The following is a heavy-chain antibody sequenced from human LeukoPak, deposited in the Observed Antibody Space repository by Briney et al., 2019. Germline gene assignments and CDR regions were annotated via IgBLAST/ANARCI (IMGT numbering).Heavy chain of an antibody. CDR1: GGTFSTYI. CDR2: IIPIFGSA. CDR3: ARDPYYYDTSAYYPDAFDI. J-gene: IGHJ3*02. V-gene: IGHV1-69*13. D-gene: IGHD3-22*01. Sequence: GASVKVSCKASGGTFSTYIISWVRQAPGQGLEWMGGIIPIFGSANYAQKFQDRVTITADQSTSTAYMELSSLRSEDTAMYYCARDPYYYDTSAYYPDAFDIWGQGTMVTVSS.